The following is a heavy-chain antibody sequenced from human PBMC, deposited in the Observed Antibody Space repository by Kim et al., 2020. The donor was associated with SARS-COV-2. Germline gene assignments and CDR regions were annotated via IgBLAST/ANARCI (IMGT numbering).Heavy chain of an antibody. CDR2: IYPGDSDT. V-gene: IGHV5-51*01. J-gene: IGHJ4*02. Sequence: GESLKISCKGSGYSFTSYWIGWVRQMPGKGLEWMGIIYPGDSDTRYSPSFQGQVTISADKSISTAYLQWSSLKASDTAMYYCASAGGYCSGGSCYSGYYFDYWGQGTLVTVSS. CDR1: GYSFTSYW. D-gene: IGHD2-15*01. CDR3: ASAGGYCSGGSCYSGYYFDY.